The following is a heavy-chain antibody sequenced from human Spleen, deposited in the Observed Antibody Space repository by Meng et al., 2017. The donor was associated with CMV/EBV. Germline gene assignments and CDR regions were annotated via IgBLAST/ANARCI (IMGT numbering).Heavy chain of an antibody. J-gene: IGHJ4*02. CDR3: ASLYGATSYFDY. CDR2: IYWDDDK. D-gene: IGHD4/OR15-4a*01. CDR1: GFSLRTSGVG. Sequence: CTFSGFSLRTSGVGVGSIRQPPGKALDWLALIYWDDDKRYRPSLRSRLTITKDTSKNQVVLTMTNMDPVDTATYYCASLYGATSYFDYWGQGTLVTVSS. V-gene: IGHV2-5*02.